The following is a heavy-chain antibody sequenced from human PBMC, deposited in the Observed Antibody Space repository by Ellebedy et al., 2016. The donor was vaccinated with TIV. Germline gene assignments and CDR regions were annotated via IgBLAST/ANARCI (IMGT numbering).Heavy chain of an antibody. D-gene: IGHD5-18*01. Sequence: GESLKISXKGSGYRFTSHWIGWVRQMPGKGLEWMGIISPGDSQTIYSPSFQGPVTMAVDKSIATAYLQWRSLKASDTAVYYCVRYGACSPGSCVVARPFYYYGMDVWGQGTTVTVS. V-gene: IGHV5-51*01. CDR2: ISPGDSQT. CDR3: VRYGACSPGSCVVARPFYYYGMDV. J-gene: IGHJ6*02. CDR1: GYRFTSHW.